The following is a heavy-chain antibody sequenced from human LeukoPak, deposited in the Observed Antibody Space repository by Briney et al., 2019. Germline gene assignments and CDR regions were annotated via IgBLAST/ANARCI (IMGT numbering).Heavy chain of an antibody. CDR3: AKAEVETGDLAY. CDR1: GYTFTDYY. V-gene: IGHV1-69-2*01. CDR2: VDPEDGET. Sequence: ASVKISCKVSGYTFTDYYMHWVRQAPGKGLEWMGLVDPEDGETIYAEKFQGRVTITADTSTDTAYMELSSLRSEDTAVYYCAKAEVETGDLAYWGQGNLVTVSS. D-gene: IGHD7-27*01. J-gene: IGHJ4*02.